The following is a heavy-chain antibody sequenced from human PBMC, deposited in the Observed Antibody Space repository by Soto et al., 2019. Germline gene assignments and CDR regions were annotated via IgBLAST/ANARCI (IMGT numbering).Heavy chain of an antibody. CDR3: ARPDFGDYWYFDL. Sequence: QDQLVQSGAEVKKPGSSVKVSCKASGGTFSSHTFSWVRQAPGQGLECMGRIIPALGTATYAQKFQGRVTMTADESATTVYMELNSLRSEDTAVYYCARPDFGDYWYFDLWGRGTLVTVSS. V-gene: IGHV1-69*08. CDR2: IIPALGTA. CDR1: GGTFSSHT. D-gene: IGHD4-17*01. J-gene: IGHJ2*01.